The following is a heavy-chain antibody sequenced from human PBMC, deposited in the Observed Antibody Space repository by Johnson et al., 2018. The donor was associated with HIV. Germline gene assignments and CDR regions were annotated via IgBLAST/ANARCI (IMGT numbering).Heavy chain of an antibody. J-gene: IGHJ3*02. CDR2: ITGSGGSR. D-gene: IGHD2-21*02. V-gene: IGHV3-23*04. CDR3: AKDLVVTAPGAFDI. CDR1: GFTFKSYW. Sequence: VQLVESGRGLVQPGGSLRLSCAASGFTFKSYWMSWVRQAPGEGPEWVSAITGSGGSRFYADSVKGRFTISRDNSKNTLYLQMSSLRAEDTAVYYCAKDLVVTAPGAFDIWGQGTMVTVSS.